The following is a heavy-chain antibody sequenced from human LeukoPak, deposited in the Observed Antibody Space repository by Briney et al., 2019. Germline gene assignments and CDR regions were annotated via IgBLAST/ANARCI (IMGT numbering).Heavy chain of an antibody. J-gene: IGHJ4*02. CDR1: GFTFSSYA. CDR3: ARVRPRIVGATRGYFDY. D-gene: IGHD1-26*01. V-gene: IGHV3-30-3*01. CDR2: ISYDGSNK. Sequence: QPGGSLRLSCAASGFTFSSYAMHWVRQAPGKGLEWVAVISYDGSNKYYADSVKGRFTISRDNSKNTLYLQMNSLRAEDTAVYYCARVRPRIVGATRGYFDYWGQGTLVTVSS.